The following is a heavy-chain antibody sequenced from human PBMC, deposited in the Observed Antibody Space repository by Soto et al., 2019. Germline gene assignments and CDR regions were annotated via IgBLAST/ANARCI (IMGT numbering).Heavy chain of an antibody. V-gene: IGHV3-23*01. J-gene: IGHJ3*02. D-gene: IGHD3-10*01. CDR3: AKDRTMARGIRAYDI. CDR2: ISGTGGMT. Sequence: EAQLLQSGGGLVPPGGSLRLSCVASGFAFGNYPMAWVRQTPGKGLQWISTISGTGGMTEYEDSVRGRFTVSIDHSKATVHLQMNSLRVDDTAVYYCAKDRTMARGIRAYDIWGQGTMGTIAS. CDR1: GFAFGNYP.